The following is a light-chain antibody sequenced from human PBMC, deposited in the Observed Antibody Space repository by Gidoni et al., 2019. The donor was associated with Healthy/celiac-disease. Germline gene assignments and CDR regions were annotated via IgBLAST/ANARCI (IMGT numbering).Light chain of an antibody. CDR2: GAS. J-gene: IGKJ1*01. CDR3: QQYNNWPSWP. V-gene: IGKV3-15*01. CDR1: QSVSSN. Sequence: EIVMTQAPATLSVSPGERATLSCRGSQSVSSNLAWSQQKPGQAPRLLIYGASTRATGIPARLSASGSGTEFTLPISTLQSEDFTVYYCQQYNNWPSWPFXPXTKVEIK.